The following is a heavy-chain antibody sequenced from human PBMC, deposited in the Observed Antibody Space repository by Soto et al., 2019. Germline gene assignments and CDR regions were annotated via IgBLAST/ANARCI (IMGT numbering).Heavy chain of an antibody. Sequence: GGSLRLFCAASGFTLSDHYMDWVRQAPGKGLEWVGRTRNKANSYSTEYAASVKGRFTISRDDSENSLYLQMNSLKIEDTAVYYCARVTIFGSGVAFDIWGQGTMVTVSS. V-gene: IGHV3-72*01. CDR1: GFTLSDHY. D-gene: IGHD3-3*01. CDR3: ARVTIFGSGVAFDI. CDR2: TRNKANSYST. J-gene: IGHJ3*02.